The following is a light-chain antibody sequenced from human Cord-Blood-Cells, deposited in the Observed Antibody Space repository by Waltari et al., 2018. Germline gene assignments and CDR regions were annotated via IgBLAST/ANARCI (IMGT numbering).Light chain of an antibody. CDR3: QQRSNWPRT. V-gene: IGKV3-11*01. CDR1: QSVSRY. Sequence: IVLTQAPATLSLSQGDRATLSGRASQSVSRYLAWYQQKPGQAPRLLIYDASNRATGIPARFSGSGSGTDFTLTISSLEPEDFAVYYCQQRSNWPRTFGQGTKVEIK. CDR2: DAS. J-gene: IGKJ1*01.